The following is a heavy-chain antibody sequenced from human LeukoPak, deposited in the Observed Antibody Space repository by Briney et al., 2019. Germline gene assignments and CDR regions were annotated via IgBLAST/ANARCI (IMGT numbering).Heavy chain of an antibody. CDR1: GYTFTGYY. V-gene: IGHV1-2*02. D-gene: IGHD3-9*01. J-gene: IGHJ4*02. CDR3: AVDSNKYDILTGYYQ. CDR2: INPNSGGT. Sequence: ASVEVSCKASGYTFTGYYMHWVRQAPGQGLEWMGWINPNSGGTNYAQKFQGRVTMTRDTSISTAYMELSRLRSDDTAVYYCAVDSNKYDILTGYYQWGQGTLVTVSS.